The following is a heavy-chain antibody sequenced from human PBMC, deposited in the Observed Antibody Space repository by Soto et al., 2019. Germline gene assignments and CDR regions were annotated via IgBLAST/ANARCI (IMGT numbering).Heavy chain of an antibody. V-gene: IGHV3-72*01. CDR1: GFTFSDHY. CDR2: SRNKAKSYTT. Sequence: EEQLVESGGGLVQPGGSLTLSCAVSGFTFSDHYMEWVRQAPGKGLEWVARSRNKAKSYTTDYAASVKGRFTVSRDLSMNSLYLQMNNLKPEDTAVYYCSRMEGGWGQGTRVTVSS. D-gene: IGHD1-26*01. J-gene: IGHJ4*02. CDR3: SRMEGG.